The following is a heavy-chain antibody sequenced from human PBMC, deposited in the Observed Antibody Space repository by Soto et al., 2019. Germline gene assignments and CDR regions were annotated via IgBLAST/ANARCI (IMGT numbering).Heavy chain of an antibody. CDR2: ISGSGGST. V-gene: IGHV3-23*01. J-gene: IGHJ4*02. CDR3: AKKWDTTFSSSSQ. Sequence: EVQLLESGGGLVQPGGSLRLSCAASGFTFTTYAMTWVRQAPGKGLEWVSAISGSGGSTYYADSVKGRFTISRDNSTNMLYLQTNSLRAEDTAVYYCAKKWDTTFSSSSQWGQGTLVTVSS. CDR1: GFTFTTYA. D-gene: IGHD1-26*01.